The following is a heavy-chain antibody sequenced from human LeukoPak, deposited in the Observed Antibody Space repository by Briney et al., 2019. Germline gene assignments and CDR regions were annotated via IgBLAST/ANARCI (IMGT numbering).Heavy chain of an antibody. Sequence: PGGSLRLSCAASGFTFNNYVMNWVRQAPGKGLEWVSAITDSSTSTYYADSVKGRFTISRDNSKNTLYLQMNSLRAEDTAVYYCANSRDGYSPTYFDYWGQGTLVTVSS. J-gene: IGHJ4*02. CDR3: ANSRDGYSPTYFDY. CDR2: ITDSSTST. V-gene: IGHV3-23*01. D-gene: IGHD5-24*01. CDR1: GFTFNNYV.